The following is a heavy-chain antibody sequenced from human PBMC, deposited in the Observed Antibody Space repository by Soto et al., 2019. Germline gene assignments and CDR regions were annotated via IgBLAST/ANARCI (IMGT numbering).Heavy chain of an antibody. CDR3: AKELGNYYDSSGYYPVGPFDY. Sequence: GGSLRLSCAASGFTFSNYAMSWVRQAPGKGLEWVSGIGGSGGSTYYADSVKGRFTISRDNSKNTLYLQMNSLRAEDTAVYYCAKELGNYYDSSGYYPVGPFDYWGQGTLVTVSS. CDR2: IGGSGGST. D-gene: IGHD3-22*01. CDR1: GFTFSNYA. J-gene: IGHJ4*02. V-gene: IGHV3-23*01.